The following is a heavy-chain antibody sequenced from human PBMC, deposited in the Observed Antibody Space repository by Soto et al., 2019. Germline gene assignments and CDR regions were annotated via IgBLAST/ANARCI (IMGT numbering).Heavy chain of an antibody. CDR3: ARDRIQRKGWFDP. CDR1: GFTFSSYS. V-gene: IGHV3-21*01. CDR2: ISSSSSYI. J-gene: IGHJ5*02. Sequence: EVQLVESGGGLVKPGGSLRLSCAASGFTFSSYSMNWVRQAPGKGLEWVSSISSSSSYIYYADSVKGRFTISRDNAKNSLYLQMNSLRAEDTAVYYCARDRIQRKGWFDPWGQGTLVTVSS.